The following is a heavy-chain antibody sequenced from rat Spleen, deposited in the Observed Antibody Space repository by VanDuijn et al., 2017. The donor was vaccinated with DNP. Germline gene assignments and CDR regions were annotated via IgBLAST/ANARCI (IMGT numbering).Heavy chain of an antibody. V-gene: IGHV3-1*01. Sequence: WVRKFPGNKMEWIGHISYSGSTTYNPSLNGRISITRDTSKNHFFLQLNSVTTEDTATYYCARWTYYFDYWGQGVMVTVSS. CDR2: ISYSGST. J-gene: IGHJ2*01. CDR3: ARWTYYFDY.